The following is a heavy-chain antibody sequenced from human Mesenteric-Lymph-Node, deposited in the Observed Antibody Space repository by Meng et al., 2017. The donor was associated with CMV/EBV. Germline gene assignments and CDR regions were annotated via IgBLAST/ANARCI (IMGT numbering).Heavy chain of an antibody. Sequence: GSLRLSCSVSGGSISSYYWSWLRQPPGKGLEWIGYMYNSGSTNYNPSLKSRVTISVDTSKNQFSLKLSSVTAADTAVYYCARGYYYDILTGYYFYYYGMDVWGQGTTVTVSS. CDR1: GGSISSYY. D-gene: IGHD3-9*01. V-gene: IGHV4-59*01. J-gene: IGHJ6*02. CDR2: MYNSGST. CDR3: ARGYYYDILTGYYFYYYGMDV.